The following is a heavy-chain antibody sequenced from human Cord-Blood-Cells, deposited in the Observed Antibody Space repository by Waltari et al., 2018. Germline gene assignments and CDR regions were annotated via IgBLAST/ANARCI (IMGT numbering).Heavy chain of an antibody. J-gene: IGHJ2*01. V-gene: IGHV3-74*01. CDR2: INSDGSST. CDR3: AREGSSSYWYFDL. D-gene: IGHD6-13*01. CDR1: GFTFSSYG. Sequence: EVQLVESGGGLVQPGGSLRLSCAASGFTFSSYGMHWARQAPGKGLVWVSRINSDGSSTSYADSVKGRFTISRDNAKNTLYLQMNSLRAEDTAVYYCAREGSSSYWYFDLWGRGTLVTVSS.